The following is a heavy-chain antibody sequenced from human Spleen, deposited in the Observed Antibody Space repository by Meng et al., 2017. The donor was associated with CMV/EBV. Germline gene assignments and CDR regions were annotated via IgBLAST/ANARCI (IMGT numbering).Heavy chain of an antibody. CDR2: IDPSGDSP. J-gene: IGHJ4*02. V-gene: IGHV1-46*01. Sequence: ASVKVSCKTSGCTFTNSFFHWVRQAPGQGLEWMARIDPSGDSPTYAQNFQGRVTMTRDTSTTTVYLDLTSLTSGDTAMYYCARDTPGEDKWDWGQGTLVTVSS. D-gene: IGHD2-15*01. CDR3: ARDTPGEDKWD. CDR1: GCTFTNSF.